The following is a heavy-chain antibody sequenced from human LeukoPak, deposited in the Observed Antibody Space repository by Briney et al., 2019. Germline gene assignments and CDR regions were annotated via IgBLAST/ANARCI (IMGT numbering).Heavy chain of an antibody. Sequence: GGSLRLPCAASGFTFSSYGMSWVRQAPGKGLEWVSAISGSGGSTYYADSVKGRFTISRDNSKNTLYLQMNSLRAEDTAVYYCAKETRQWLVPDYWGQGTLVTVS. CDR1: GFTFSSYG. V-gene: IGHV3-23*01. CDR2: ISGSGGST. D-gene: IGHD6-19*01. CDR3: AKETRQWLVPDY. J-gene: IGHJ4*02.